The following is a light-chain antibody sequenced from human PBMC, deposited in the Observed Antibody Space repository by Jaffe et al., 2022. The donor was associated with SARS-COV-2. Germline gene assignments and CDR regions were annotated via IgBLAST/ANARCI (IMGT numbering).Light chain of an antibody. CDR1: QSIGDY. V-gene: IGKV1-39*01. J-gene: IGKJ2*01. CDR3: QQSHSHLYT. Sequence: DIQMTQSPSSLSASVGDRVTITCRTSQSIGDYLNWYQQKPGKAPKLLIYAASRLQSGVPSRFSGSGSGTDFTLTISSLQPEDFATYYCQQSHSHLYTFAQGTKLEIK. CDR2: AAS.